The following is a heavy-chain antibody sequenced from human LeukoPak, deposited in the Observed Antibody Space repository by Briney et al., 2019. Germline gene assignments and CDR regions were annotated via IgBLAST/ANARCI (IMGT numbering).Heavy chain of an antibody. D-gene: IGHD3-10*01. J-gene: IGHJ4*02. Sequence: ASVKVSCKASGYTFTSYAMHWVRQAPGQRLGWMGWISAGNGNTKYSQKFQGRVTITRDTSASTAYMELSSLRSEDTAVYYCARAMVRGFIDYWGQGTLVTVSS. CDR1: GYTFTSYA. CDR2: ISAGNGNT. CDR3: ARAMVRGFIDY. V-gene: IGHV1-3*01.